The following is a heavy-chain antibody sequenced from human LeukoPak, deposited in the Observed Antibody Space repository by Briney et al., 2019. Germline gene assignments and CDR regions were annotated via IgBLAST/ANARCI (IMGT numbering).Heavy chain of an antibody. D-gene: IGHD4-23*01. Sequence: GGSLRLSCAASGFTFNSYAMSWARQAPGKGLEWVSAIVGDAVTFYTDSVKGRFTISRDNSKNTLYLQMNSLRAEGTAVYYCAKGSAQWELYDYWGQGTLVTVSS. J-gene: IGHJ4*02. V-gene: IGHV3-23*01. CDR2: IVGDAVT. CDR3: AKGSAQWELYDY. CDR1: GFTFNSYA.